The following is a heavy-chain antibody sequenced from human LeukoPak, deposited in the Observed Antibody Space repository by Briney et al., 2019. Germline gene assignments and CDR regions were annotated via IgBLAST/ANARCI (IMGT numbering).Heavy chain of an antibody. V-gene: IGHV3-7*01. Sequence: HPGGSLRLSCAASGFTFSSYWMSWVRQAPGKGLEWVANIRQDGSEKYYVDSVKGRFTISRDNAKNSLYLQMNSLRAGDTAVYYCARGRLAAAGVYYFDYWGQGTLVTVSS. J-gene: IGHJ4*02. CDR2: IRQDGSEK. CDR3: ARGRLAAAGVYYFDY. CDR1: GFTFSSYW. D-gene: IGHD6-13*01.